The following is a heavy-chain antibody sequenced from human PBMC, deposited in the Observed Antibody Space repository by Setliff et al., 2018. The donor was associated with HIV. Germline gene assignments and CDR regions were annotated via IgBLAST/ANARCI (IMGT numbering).Heavy chain of an antibody. CDR2: VTHSGTT. CDR3: VKMALAGTYLDY. D-gene: IGHD6-19*01. V-gene: IGHV4-34*10. CDR1: GGSFSGFY. J-gene: IGHJ4*02. Sequence: SETLSLTCAVYGGSFSGFYWTFIRQSPGKGLEWIGEVTHSGTTTYDPSLKRRITISVDTSRNQFSLKLRSVTAEDTALYYCVKMALAGTYLDYWGQGTLVTVSS.